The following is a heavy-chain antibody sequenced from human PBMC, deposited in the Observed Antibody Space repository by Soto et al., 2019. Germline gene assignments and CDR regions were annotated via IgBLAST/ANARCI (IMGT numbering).Heavy chain of an antibody. CDR1: GFTFSDAW. CDR2: IKSKADGGTI. V-gene: IGHV3-15*01. Sequence: EVQLVESGGGLVKPGGSLRLSCAASGFTFSDAWMNWVRQSPGTGLEWVGRIKSKADGGTIDYAAPVQGRFTISRDDSKNTLFLQMSSLKTEDTAVYYCTTTRYTTHWYPSDPWGPGTVVTVSS. J-gene: IGHJ5*02. CDR3: TTTRYTTHWYPSDP. D-gene: IGHD6-13*01.